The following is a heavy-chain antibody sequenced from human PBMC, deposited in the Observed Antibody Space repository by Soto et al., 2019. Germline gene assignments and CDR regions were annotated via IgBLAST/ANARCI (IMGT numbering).Heavy chain of an antibody. D-gene: IGHD1-26*01. CDR3: AREGKIVGAYFDY. J-gene: IGHJ4*02. CDR1: GFTFSSYE. CDR2: ISSSGNTI. Sequence: EVQLVESGGGLVQPGGSLRLSCAASGFTFSSYEMNWVRQAPGKGLEWVSYISSSGNTIYYADSVKGRFTISRDNAKNSLYLQMNSLRAEDTAVYYCAREGKIVGAYFDYWGQGNLVTVSS. V-gene: IGHV3-48*03.